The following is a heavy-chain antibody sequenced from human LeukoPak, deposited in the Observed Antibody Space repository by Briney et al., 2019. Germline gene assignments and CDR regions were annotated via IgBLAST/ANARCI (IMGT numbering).Heavy chain of an antibody. CDR3: AREGYYDSSGYFY. CDR2: ISSSSSYI. CDR1: GFTFSSYS. Sequence: GGSLRLSCAASGFTFSSYSMNWLRQAPGKGLEWVSSISSSSSYIYYADSVKGRFTISRDNAKNSLYLQMNSLRAEDTAVYYCAREGYYDSSGYFYWGQGTLVTVSS. V-gene: IGHV3-21*01. D-gene: IGHD3-22*01. J-gene: IGHJ4*02.